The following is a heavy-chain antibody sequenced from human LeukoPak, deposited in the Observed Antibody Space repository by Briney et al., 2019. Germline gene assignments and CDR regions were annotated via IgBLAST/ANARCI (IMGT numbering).Heavy chain of an antibody. CDR3: ARGYYGLGSYYNFPFDY. Sequence: GGSLRLSCAASGFTFSSYAMHWVRQAPGKGLEWVAVISNDGSNKYYADSVKGRFTISRDNSKNTLYLQMNSLRAEDTAVYYCARGYYGLGSYYNFPFDYWGQGTLVTVSS. J-gene: IGHJ4*02. CDR2: ISNDGSNK. V-gene: IGHV3-30-3*01. CDR1: GFTFSSYA. D-gene: IGHD3-10*01.